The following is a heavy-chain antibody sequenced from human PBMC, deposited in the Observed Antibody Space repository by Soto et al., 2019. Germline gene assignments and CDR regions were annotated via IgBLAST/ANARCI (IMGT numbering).Heavy chain of an antibody. CDR1: GFTFSTYG. Sequence: GGSLRLSCAASGFTFSTYGMHWVRQAPGKGLEWVAIISYDGSNKYFADSVKGRFTISRDNSKNTLYLQMNSLRAEDTAVYYCAKDMAPSSTRDYYMDVWGKGTTVTVSS. D-gene: IGHD2-2*01. CDR3: AKDMAPSSTRDYYMDV. V-gene: IGHV3-30*18. CDR2: ISYDGSNK. J-gene: IGHJ6*03.